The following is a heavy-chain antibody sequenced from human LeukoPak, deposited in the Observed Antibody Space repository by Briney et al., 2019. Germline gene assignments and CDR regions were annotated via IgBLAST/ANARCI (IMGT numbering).Heavy chain of an antibody. CDR2: INHSGST. Sequence: PSETLSLTCAVYGGSFSGYYWSWIRQPPGKGLEWIGEINHSGSTNYNPSLKSRVTISVDTSKNQFSLKLSSVTAADTAVYYCATTRGYSYGLGYWGQGTLVTVSS. D-gene: IGHD5-18*01. CDR3: ATTRGYSYGLGY. CDR1: GGSFSGYY. V-gene: IGHV4-34*01. J-gene: IGHJ4*02.